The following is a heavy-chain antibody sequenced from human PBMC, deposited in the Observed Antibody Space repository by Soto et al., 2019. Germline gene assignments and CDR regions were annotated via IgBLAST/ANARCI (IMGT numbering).Heavy chain of an antibody. CDR1: DGSMNSDSSY. V-gene: IGHV4-39*01. Sequence: QLQLQESGPGLVKPSETLSLTCRVSDGSMNSDSSYWGWIRQPPGKGLEWIGVINHSGSNYHNLSLKCRVPMSVDASRNQFSLKLTSMTAADTAVYYCARLGGYVSVGYYYLWDSWGQGTLVTVSS. CDR2: INHSGSN. CDR3: ARLGGYVSVGYYYLWDS. D-gene: IGHD3-22*01. J-gene: IGHJ4*02.